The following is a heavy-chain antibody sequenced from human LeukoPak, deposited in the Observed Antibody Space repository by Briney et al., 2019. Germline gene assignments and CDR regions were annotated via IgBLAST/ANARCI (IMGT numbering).Heavy chain of an antibody. CDR2: ISYDGTNK. CDR1: GFTFNSYG. J-gene: IGHJ6*03. Sequence: GGSLRLSCAASGFTFNSYGMHWVRQVPGKGLEWVAIISYDGTNKYYADSVKGRFTISRDNSENTVSLQLNSLRAEDTAVYYCGKGLAYTYPYSGNMDVWGKGTTVTISS. D-gene: IGHD5-18*01. CDR3: GKGLAYTYPYSGNMDV. V-gene: IGHV3-30*18.